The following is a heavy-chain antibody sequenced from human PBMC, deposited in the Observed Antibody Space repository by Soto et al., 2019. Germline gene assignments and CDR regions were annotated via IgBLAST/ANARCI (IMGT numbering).Heavy chain of an antibody. V-gene: IGHV3-23*01. CDR3: ARDQAAGGTISRYFQD. Sequence: EVQLLESGGGLVQPEGSLRLSCEASGFTFISYAMSWVRQAPGKGLEWGSGISGGGSTTYYADSVKGRFTFYRDNSKNPLYRQVNSLRAEDTAVYYCARDQAAGGTISRYFQDWGQGTLVTVSS. CDR1: GFTFISYA. D-gene: IGHD6-13*01. CDR2: ISGGGSTT. J-gene: IGHJ1*01.